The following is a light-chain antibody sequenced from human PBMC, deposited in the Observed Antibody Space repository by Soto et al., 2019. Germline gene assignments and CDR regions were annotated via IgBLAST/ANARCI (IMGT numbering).Light chain of an antibody. CDR3: LSFDRSLSVV. Sequence: QSVLTQPPSVSVSRGQRVTISCTVGSSNIGAGYDVHWYQQLPGRAPKLLIYGNTNRPSGVPDRFSGSKSGTSASLAITGLQAEDEADYYCLSFDRSLSVVFGGGPTLTVL. V-gene: IGLV1-40*01. CDR2: GNT. CDR1: SSNIGAGYD. J-gene: IGLJ2*01.